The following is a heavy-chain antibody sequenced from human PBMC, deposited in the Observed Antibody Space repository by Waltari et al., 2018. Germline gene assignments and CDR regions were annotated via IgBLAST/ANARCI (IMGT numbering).Heavy chain of an antibody. V-gene: IGHV1-2*06. CDR1: GYTFPGPT. CDR2: INPDRGAT. J-gene: IGHJ4*02. Sequence: QVQLVQSGAEVKQPGASVKVSCKASGYTFPGPTMHGVRQAPGQGLEWMGRINPDRGATTYAQKFQGRVTMTRDTSISTAYMELSSLTSDDTAVYYCTRSWIQLWTPDFDYWGQGTLVTVSS. CDR3: TRSWIQLWTPDFDY. D-gene: IGHD5-18*01.